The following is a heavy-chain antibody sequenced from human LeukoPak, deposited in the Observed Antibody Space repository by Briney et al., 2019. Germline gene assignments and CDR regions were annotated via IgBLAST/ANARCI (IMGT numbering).Heavy chain of an antibody. V-gene: IGHV3-23*01. CDR2: IGGGGYST. Sequence: RPGGSLRLSCAASGFTFSSYVMNWVRQAPGKGLEWVSTIGGGGYSTYYADSVKGRFTISRDNSKNTLFLQVNSLRAEDTAIYYCAKGSVSMAGTPGDVWGQGTTVTVSS. D-gene: IGHD6-19*01. CDR1: GFTFSSYV. CDR3: AKGSVSMAGTPGDV. J-gene: IGHJ6*02.